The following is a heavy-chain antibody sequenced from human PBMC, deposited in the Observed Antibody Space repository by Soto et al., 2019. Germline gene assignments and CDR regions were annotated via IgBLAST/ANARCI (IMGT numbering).Heavy chain of an antibody. Sequence: SETLSLTCTVSGGSISSGDYYWSWIRQPPGKGLEWIGYIYYSGSTYYNPSLKSRVTLSVDTSKNQFSLKLSSVTAADTAVYYCARGGYYYDSSGYPPYFDYWGQGTLVTVSS. V-gene: IGHV4-30-4*01. J-gene: IGHJ4*02. CDR3: ARGGYYYDSSGYPPYFDY. CDR2: IYYSGST. CDR1: GGSISSGDYY. D-gene: IGHD3-22*01.